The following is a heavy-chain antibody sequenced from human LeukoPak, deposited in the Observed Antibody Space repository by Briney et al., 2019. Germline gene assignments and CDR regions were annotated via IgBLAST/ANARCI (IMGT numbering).Heavy chain of an antibody. Sequence: PSETLSLTCAVSGYSISSGYYWGWIRQPPGKGLEWIGSIYHSGSTYQNPSLKSRVTMSVDMSKNQFSLKLSSVTAADTAVYYCARLPVYGSGSYSRYPPMDVWGKGTTVTVSS. J-gene: IGHJ6*04. V-gene: IGHV4-38-2*01. CDR2: IYHSGST. D-gene: IGHD3-10*01. CDR1: GYSISSGYY. CDR3: ARLPVYGSGSYSRYPPMDV.